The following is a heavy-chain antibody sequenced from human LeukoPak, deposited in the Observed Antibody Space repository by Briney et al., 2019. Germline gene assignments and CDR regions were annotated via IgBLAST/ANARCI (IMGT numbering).Heavy chain of an antibody. J-gene: IGHJ4*02. V-gene: IGHV3-74*01. CDR1: GFTFSNYW. CDR2: VNTDESRT. CDR3: ARGRYGTVTTYYFDY. D-gene: IGHD4-17*01. Sequence: PGGSLRLSCVASGFTFSNYWMHWVRQAPGKGLVWVSRVNTDESRTNYADSVKGRFTISRDNAKNTVYLQMNSLRAEDTAVYYCARGRYGTVTTYYFDYWGQGTLVTVSS.